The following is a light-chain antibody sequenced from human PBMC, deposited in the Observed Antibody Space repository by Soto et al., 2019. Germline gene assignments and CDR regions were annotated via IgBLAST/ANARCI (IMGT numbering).Light chain of an antibody. CDR3: QQTYSLPRT. CDR2: TAS. J-gene: IGKJ1*01. V-gene: IGKV1-39*01. Sequence: DIQMTQSPPSLSASVGDRVTITCRTSQTVSKYLNWYQQKPGKAPDLLVYTASTLHSGVPSRFSGSGSGTDFTLNITSLQPEDFATYYCQQTYSLPRTFGPGTRVE. CDR1: QTVSKY.